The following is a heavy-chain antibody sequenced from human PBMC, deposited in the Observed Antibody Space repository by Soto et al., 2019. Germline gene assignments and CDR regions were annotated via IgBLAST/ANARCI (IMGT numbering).Heavy chain of an antibody. D-gene: IGHD3-3*01. CDR3: ATGVIWIGYFTVDS. V-gene: IGHV1-69*13. Sequence: VKASCKASGGSIGKSAINWVQQTPGQGLEWLGGFIPVYRTLNYAQKFQGRVTITADESTGTAYMTLSSLASDDTAVYYCATGVIWIGYFTVDSWGQGTRVTVS. CDR2: FIPVYRTL. CDR1: GGSIGKSA. J-gene: IGHJ4*02.